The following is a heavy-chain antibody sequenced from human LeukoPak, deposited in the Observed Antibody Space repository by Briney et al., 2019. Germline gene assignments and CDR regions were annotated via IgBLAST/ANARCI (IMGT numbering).Heavy chain of an antibody. D-gene: IGHD3-10*01. CDR1: GFTFSSYD. CDR2: IGTAGDT. V-gene: IGHV3-13*01. Sequence: PGGSLRLSCAASGFTFSSYDMHWVRQATGKGLEWVSGIGTAGDTYYPGSVKGRFTISRENAKNSLYLQMNSLRVGDTAMYYCAKADIGSPGFDPWGQGTLVTVSP. J-gene: IGHJ5*02. CDR3: AKADIGSPGFDP.